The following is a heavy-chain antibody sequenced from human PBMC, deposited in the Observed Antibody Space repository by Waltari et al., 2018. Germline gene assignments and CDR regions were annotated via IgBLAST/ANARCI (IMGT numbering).Heavy chain of an antibody. V-gene: IGHV1-46*01. CDR1: GYLFANYY. J-gene: IGHJ4*02. CDR3: ARDLSPGTFDY. CDR2: INPPGLST. Sequence: QVQLVQSGAEVKKPGSSVKISCKASGYLFANYYMHWVRQAPGQGLEWVGIINPPGLSTTYAHKFQGRVTMTRDTSTSTVYMELSSLTSEDTAVYYCARDLSPGTFDYWGQGSLVTVSS. D-gene: IGHD3-3*02.